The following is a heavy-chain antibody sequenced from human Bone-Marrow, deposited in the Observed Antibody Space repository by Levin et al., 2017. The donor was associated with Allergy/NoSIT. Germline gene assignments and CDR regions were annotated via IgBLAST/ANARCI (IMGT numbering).Heavy chain of an antibody. CDR2: MYPNSDNA. CDR3: ARGELGSGYLFDY. CDR1: GYTFTSFD. J-gene: IGHJ4*02. V-gene: IGHV1-8*01. Sequence: ASVKVSCKTSGYTFTSFDINWVRQATGQGLEWMGWMYPNSDNAGYAQKFQGRVTMTRNTSISIAYMELSSLRSEDTAIYYCARGELGSGYLFDYWGQGTLVTVSS. D-gene: IGHD5-12*01.